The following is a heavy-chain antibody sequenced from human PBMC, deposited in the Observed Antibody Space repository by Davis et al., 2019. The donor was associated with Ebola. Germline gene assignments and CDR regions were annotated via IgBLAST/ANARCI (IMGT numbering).Heavy chain of an antibody. J-gene: IGHJ6*02. CDR2: IWYDGSNK. CDR1: GFTFSSYW. Sequence: GESLKISCAASGFTFSSYWMHWVRQAPGKGLEWVAVIWYDGSNKYYADSVKGRFTISRDNAKNSLYLQMNSLRAEDTAVYYCARGGYSSSWYPTGYYYYGMDVWGQGTTVTVSS. CDR3: ARGGYSSSWYPTGYYYYGMDV. D-gene: IGHD6-13*01. V-gene: IGHV3-33*08.